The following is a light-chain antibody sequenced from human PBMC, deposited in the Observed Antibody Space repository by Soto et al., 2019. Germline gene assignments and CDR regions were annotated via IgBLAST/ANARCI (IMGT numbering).Light chain of an antibody. J-gene: IGKJ4*01. CDR2: LGS. Sequence: DIVMTQSPLSLPVTPGEPASISCRSSLSLLHSNGYNYLDWYLQKPGQSPQLLIYLGSNRASGVPDRFSGSGSGTDCTLKISRVEAEDVGVYYCMQALQTPLTLGGGTKVDI. CDR1: LSLLHSNGYNY. V-gene: IGKV2-28*01. CDR3: MQALQTPLT.